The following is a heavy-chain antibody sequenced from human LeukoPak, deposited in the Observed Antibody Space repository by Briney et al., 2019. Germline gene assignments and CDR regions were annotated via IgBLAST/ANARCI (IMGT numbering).Heavy chain of an antibody. CDR1: GYTFNNYG. J-gene: IGHJ1*01. CDR2: SSPYNGKT. V-gene: IGHV1-18*01. Sequence: GASVKVSFTASGYTFNNYGISWVRQAPGQGLEWMGWSSPYNGKTNYSQKLQGRVTMTTDTSTSTAYMELRSLRSDDTAMYYCARGLLTFGGVIGGPQALEYFQHWGQGTLVTVSS. D-gene: IGHD3-16*02. CDR3: ARGLLTFGGVIGGPQALEYFQH.